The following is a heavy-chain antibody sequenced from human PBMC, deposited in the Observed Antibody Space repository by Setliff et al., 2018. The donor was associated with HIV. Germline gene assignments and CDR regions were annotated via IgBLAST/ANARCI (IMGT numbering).Heavy chain of an antibody. Sequence: SETLSLTCAVYGGSFTNYFWSWIRQSPGKGLEWIGEINHSGRTKYNPSLKSRVTMSVDTSKNQFSLKLSSVTAADTAVFYCARLTTTYYYDSSAYYHPVWGQGTLVTVYS. CDR1: GGSFTNYF. D-gene: IGHD3-22*01. CDR2: INHSGRT. J-gene: IGHJ4*02. CDR3: ARLTTTYYYDSSAYYHPV. V-gene: IGHV4-34*01.